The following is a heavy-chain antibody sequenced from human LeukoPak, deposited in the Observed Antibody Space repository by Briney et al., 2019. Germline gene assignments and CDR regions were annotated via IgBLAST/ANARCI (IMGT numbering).Heavy chain of an antibody. CDR3: AKGGITMVRGVIITIGGVLLSPGY. V-gene: IGHV3-66*01. Sequence: SGGSLRLSCAASGFTVSSNYMSWVRQAPGKGLEWVSVIYSGGSTYYADSVKGRFTISRDNSKNTLYLQMNSLRAEDTAVYYCAKGGITMVRGVIITIGGVLLSPGYWGQGTLVTVSS. D-gene: IGHD3-10*01. CDR1: GFTVSSNY. CDR2: IYSGGST. J-gene: IGHJ4*02.